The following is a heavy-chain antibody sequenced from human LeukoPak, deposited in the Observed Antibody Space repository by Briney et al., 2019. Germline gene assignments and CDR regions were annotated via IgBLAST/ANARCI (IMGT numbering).Heavy chain of an antibody. CDR2: ISSSGSTI. D-gene: IGHD1-26*01. CDR1: GFTFSDYY. J-gene: IGHJ3*02. Sequence: EGSLRLSCAASGFTFSDYYMSWIRQAPGKGLEWVSYISSSGSTIYYADSVKGRFTISRDNAKNSLYLQMNSLRAEDTAVYYCARFPEELPHDAFDIWGRGTMVTVSS. V-gene: IGHV3-11*01. CDR3: ARFPEELPHDAFDI.